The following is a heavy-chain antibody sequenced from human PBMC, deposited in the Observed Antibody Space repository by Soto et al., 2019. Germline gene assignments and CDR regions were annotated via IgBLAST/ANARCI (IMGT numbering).Heavy chain of an antibody. Sequence: SETLSLTSDVPGGSIDNSHSFWGWVRQPPGRGLDFLGSVYYSGGTYYNPSLNSPVTVSVDTFTNQVSRRVRSVTVAETAMYYRVRVVGAATRHTAFDSWGQGIVVTVSS. CDR1: GGSIDNSHSF. J-gene: IGHJ4*02. V-gene: IGHV4-39*01. D-gene: IGHD2-15*01. CDR3: VRVVGAATRHTAFDS. CDR2: VYYSGGT.